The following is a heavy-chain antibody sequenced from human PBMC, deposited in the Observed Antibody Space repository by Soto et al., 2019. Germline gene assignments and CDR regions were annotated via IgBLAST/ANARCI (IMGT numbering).Heavy chain of an antibody. D-gene: IGHD5-12*01. J-gene: IGHJ4*02. CDR2: ISGGGGST. CDR1: GFTFSSYG. CDR3: AKVGGYDYNPFVY. V-gene: IGHV3-23*01. Sequence: EVQLLESGGGLVQPGGSLRLSCAASGFTFSSYGMSWVRQAPGKGLEWVSAISGGGGSTYYADSVKGRFTISRDNSKNTLYLQINSLRAEDTAVYYCAKVGGYDYNPFVYWGQGTLVTVSS.